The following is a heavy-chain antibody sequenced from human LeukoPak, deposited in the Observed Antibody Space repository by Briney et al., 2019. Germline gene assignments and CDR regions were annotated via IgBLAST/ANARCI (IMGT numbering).Heavy chain of an antibody. J-gene: IGHJ4*02. Sequence: KPSETLSLTCTVSGGSISNYYWSWIRQPPGKGQEWIGYIYYSGSTNYNPSLKSRVTISVDTSKNQFSLKLSSVTAADTAVYYCARVRTTYYDSSGYPDYWGQGTLVTVSS. D-gene: IGHD3-22*01. CDR2: IYYSGST. CDR1: GGSISNYY. CDR3: ARVRTTYYDSSGYPDY. V-gene: IGHV4-59*01.